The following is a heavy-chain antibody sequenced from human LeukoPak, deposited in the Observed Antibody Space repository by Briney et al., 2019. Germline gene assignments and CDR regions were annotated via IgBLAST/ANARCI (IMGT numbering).Heavy chain of an antibody. D-gene: IGHD4-17*01. J-gene: IGHJ4*02. V-gene: IGHV3-74*01. Sequence: QPGGSLRLSCAASGFTFSSNWTHWVRQAPGKGLVWVSHINRDGSTTYYADSVKGRFTISRDNAKNTLYLQMNSLRAEDTAVYYCAMDAAVKDSWGQGTLVTVSS. CDR2: INRDGSTT. CDR1: GFTFSSNW. CDR3: AMDAAVKDS.